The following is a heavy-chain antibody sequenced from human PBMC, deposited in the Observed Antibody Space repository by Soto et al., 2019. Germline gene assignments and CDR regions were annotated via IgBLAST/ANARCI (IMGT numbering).Heavy chain of an antibody. CDR3: ARLPNKSPQN. J-gene: IGHJ1*01. Sequence: EVQLVESGGGLVQPGGSLRFSCEAAGFTFSSYWMHWVRQAPGKGLVWVASISTDASSTSYADPVKGRFTISRDNAKTTLYLQMNSVRAEDTAVYYCARLPNKSPQNWGQGTLVIVSP. V-gene: IGHV3-74*01. CDR1: GFTFSSYW. CDR2: ISTDASST.